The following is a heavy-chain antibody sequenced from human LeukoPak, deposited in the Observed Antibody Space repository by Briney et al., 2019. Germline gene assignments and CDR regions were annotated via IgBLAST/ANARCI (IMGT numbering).Heavy chain of an antibody. CDR1: GGSISSYY. J-gene: IGHJ5*02. D-gene: IGHD3-22*01. V-gene: IGHV4-59*01. CDR2: IYYSGST. Sequence: SETLSLTCTVSGGSISSYYWSWIRQPLGKGLEWMGYIYYSGSTNYNPSLKSRVTISVDTSKNQFSLKLSSVTAADTAVYYCARVLSSGYYRWFDPWGQGTLVTVSS. CDR3: ARVLSSGYYRWFDP.